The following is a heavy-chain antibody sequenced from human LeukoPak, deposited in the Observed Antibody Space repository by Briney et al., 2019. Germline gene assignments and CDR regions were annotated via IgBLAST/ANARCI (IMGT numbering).Heavy chain of an antibody. CDR3: AGGPYDNSGYFDY. V-gene: IGHV3-30*03. D-gene: IGHD3-22*01. Sequence: PGRSLRLSCAASGFTFSSYGMHWVRQAPGKGLEWVAVISYDGSNKYYSDSMKGRFTISRDNSKNTLYLQMSSLRAEDTAVYYCAGGPYDNSGYFDYWGQGTLVTVSS. CDR2: ISYDGSNK. J-gene: IGHJ4*02. CDR1: GFTFSSYG.